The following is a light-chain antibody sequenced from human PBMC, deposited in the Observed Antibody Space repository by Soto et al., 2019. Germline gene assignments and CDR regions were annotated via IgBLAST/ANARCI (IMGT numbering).Light chain of an antibody. Sequence: AIQLTQSPSSLSASVGDRVTITCRASQGVSSALAWYQQKPGKPPKVLIYDASSLQSGVPLRFRGSGSGTEFTLTISGLQPEDFGTYYCQHSQRYPLTYGGGTRLEIK. CDR3: QHSQRYPLT. J-gene: IGKJ5*01. V-gene: IGKV1-13*02. CDR1: QGVSSA. CDR2: DAS.